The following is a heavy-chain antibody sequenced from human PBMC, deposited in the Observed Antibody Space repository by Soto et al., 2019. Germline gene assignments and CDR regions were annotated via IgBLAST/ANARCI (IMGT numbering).Heavy chain of an antibody. D-gene: IGHD6-13*01. V-gene: IGHV4-59*08. Sequence: SETLSLTSTVSGGYISSYCWSWIRQPPGKGLEWIGYIYYSGSTNYNPSLKSRVTISVDTSKNQFSLKLSSVTAADTAVYYCARKLGIADRYWFDPWGQGTLVTVSS. J-gene: IGHJ5*02. CDR3: ARKLGIADRYWFDP. CDR1: GGYISSYC. CDR2: IYYSGST.